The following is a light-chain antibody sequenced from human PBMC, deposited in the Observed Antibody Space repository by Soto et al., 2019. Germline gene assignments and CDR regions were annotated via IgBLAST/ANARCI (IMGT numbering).Light chain of an antibody. CDR3: SSYTSSRTWV. Sequence: QSALTQPASVSGSPGQSITISCTGTSSDVGGYNYVSWYQQHPGKAPRVLIYEVSNRPAGVSDRFSGSKSGNTASLTISGLQADDEADYYCSSYTSSRTWVFGGGTKLTVL. CDR1: SSDVGGYNY. CDR2: EVS. J-gene: IGLJ2*01. V-gene: IGLV2-14*01.